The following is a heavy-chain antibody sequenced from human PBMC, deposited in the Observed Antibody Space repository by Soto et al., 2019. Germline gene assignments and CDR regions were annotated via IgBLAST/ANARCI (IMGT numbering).Heavy chain of an antibody. Sequence: QVQLVQSGAEVKKPGASVKVSCKASGYTFTSYGISWVRQAPGQGLEWMGWISAYNGNTNYAQKLQGRVTMTTETSTSTVEMELRILRSGDTAVYYCGRDFYEYIWGSYRYSGGGDEGNYWGQGTLVTVSS. CDR2: ISAYNGNT. CDR1: GYTFTSYG. CDR3: GRDFYEYIWGSYRYSGGGDEGNY. V-gene: IGHV1-18*01. D-gene: IGHD3-16*02. J-gene: IGHJ4*02.